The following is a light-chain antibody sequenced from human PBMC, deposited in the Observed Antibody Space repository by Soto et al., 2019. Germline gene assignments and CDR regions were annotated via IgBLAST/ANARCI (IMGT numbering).Light chain of an antibody. CDR2: DAS. CDR3: QQSSITPRT. J-gene: IGKJ1*01. Sequence: DIQVTQSPSSLSASVGDRVTITCRTSQSTGNYLNWYQHKFGKAPKLLIYDASRLQSGVPSRFSGSGSGTDFTLTISSLQPEDFATYYCQQSSITPRTFGQGTKVDTK. CDR1: QSTGNY. V-gene: IGKV1-39*01.